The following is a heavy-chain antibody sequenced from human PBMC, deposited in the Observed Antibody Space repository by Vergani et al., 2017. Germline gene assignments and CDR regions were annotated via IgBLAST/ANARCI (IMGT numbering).Heavy chain of an antibody. V-gene: IGHV3-11*06. CDR2: ISSSSSYT. CDR3: ARDTVAYDSSGYYPH. D-gene: IGHD3-22*01. CDR1: GFTFSDYY. Sequence: QVQLVESGGGLVQPGGSLRLSCAASGFTFSDYYMSWIRQAPGKGLEWVSYISSSSSYTNYADSVKGRFTISRDNAKNSLYLQMNSLRAEDTAVYSCARDTVAYDSSGYYPHWGQGTLVTVSS. J-gene: IGHJ4*02.